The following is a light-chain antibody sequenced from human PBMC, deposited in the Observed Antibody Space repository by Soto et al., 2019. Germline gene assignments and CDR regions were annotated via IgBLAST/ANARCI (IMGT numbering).Light chain of an antibody. Sequence: DIQMTQSPSSLSASVGDRVTVTCRASQGVSAYLLWYQQRYGRAPKLLIYAASNLIAGVPSRFSGSGSGTNFTLTINNLQPEDFATYYCQQSYKTPHTFGQGTKLETK. J-gene: IGKJ2*01. CDR1: QGVSAY. V-gene: IGKV1-39*01. CDR3: QQSYKTPHT. CDR2: AAS.